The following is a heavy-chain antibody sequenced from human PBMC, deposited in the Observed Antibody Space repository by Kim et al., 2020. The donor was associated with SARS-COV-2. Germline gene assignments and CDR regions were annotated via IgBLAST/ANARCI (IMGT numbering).Heavy chain of an antibody. Sequence: GESLKISCEGSGDSFSSYWIAWVRQMPGKGLEWMGIIYPGDSDTRYSPSFQGQVTISVDKSITTAYLQWSSLKASDSGMYYCARSARGSYGPGTYSGYFYYGMDVWGQGTTVTVSS. CDR3: ARSARGSYGPGTYSGYFYYGMDV. J-gene: IGHJ6*02. CDR2: IYPGDSDT. V-gene: IGHV5-51*01. CDR1: GDSFSSYW. D-gene: IGHD3-16*01.